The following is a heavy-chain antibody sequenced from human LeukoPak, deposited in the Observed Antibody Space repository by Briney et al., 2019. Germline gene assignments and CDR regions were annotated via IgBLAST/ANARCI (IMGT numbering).Heavy chain of an antibody. CDR3: ARSYNSGWPYYFDY. CDR1: GFTFSSYW. J-gene: IGHJ4*02. V-gene: IGHV3-7*01. D-gene: IGHD6-19*01. CDR2: IKQDGSEK. Sequence: GGSLRLSCAASGFTFSSYWMSWVRQAPGKGLEWVANIKQDGSEKCYVDSVKGRFTISRGNAKNSLYLQMNSLRAEDTAVYYCARSYNSGWPYYFDYWGQGTLVTVSS.